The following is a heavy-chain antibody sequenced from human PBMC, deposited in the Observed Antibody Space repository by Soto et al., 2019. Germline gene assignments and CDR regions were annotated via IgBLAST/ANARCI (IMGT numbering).Heavy chain of an antibody. V-gene: IGHV4-30-4*01. CDR2: IYYSGNT. J-gene: IGHJ4*02. Sequence: SETLSLTCTVSGGAGSSGDYYWSWIRQPPGKGLEWMGNIYYSGNTYYNPSLKSRVTISVDTSKNQFSLKLTSVTAADTAVYYCARGIAAVSRGEYYFDYWGQGTLVTVSS. CDR1: GGAGSSGDYY. D-gene: IGHD6-13*01. CDR3: ARGIAAVSRGEYYFDY.